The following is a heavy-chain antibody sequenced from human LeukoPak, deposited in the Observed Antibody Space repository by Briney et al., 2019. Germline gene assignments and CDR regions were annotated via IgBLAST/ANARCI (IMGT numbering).Heavy chain of an antibody. CDR3: ARDHRTTVTVYYFDY. J-gene: IGHJ4*02. D-gene: IGHD4-17*01. Sequence: GGSLRLSCAASGFTFSSYGMHWVRQAPGKGLEWVAVIWYDGRDKYYADSVKGRFTISRDNSENTLYLQMNSLRAEDTAVYYCARDHRTTVTVYYFDYWGQGTLVTVSS. CDR2: IWYDGRDK. CDR1: GFTFSSYG. V-gene: IGHV3-33*01.